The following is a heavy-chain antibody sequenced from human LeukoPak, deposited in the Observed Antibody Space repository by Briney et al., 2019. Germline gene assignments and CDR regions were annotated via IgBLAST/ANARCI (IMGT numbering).Heavy chain of an antibody. Sequence: GGSLRLSCAASGFTFSSYAMHWVRQAPGKGLEYVSAISSNGVSTYYANSMKGRFTISRDNSKNTLYLQMGSLRAEDMAVYYCARSPYCTNGVCYNRGYYYFDYWGQGTLVTVSS. CDR3: ARSPYCTNGVCYNRGYYYFDY. CDR1: GFTFSSYA. D-gene: IGHD2-8*01. J-gene: IGHJ4*02. CDR2: ISSNGVST. V-gene: IGHV3-64*01.